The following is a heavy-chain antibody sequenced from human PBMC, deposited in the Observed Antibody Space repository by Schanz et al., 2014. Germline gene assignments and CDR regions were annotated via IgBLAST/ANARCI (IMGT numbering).Heavy chain of an antibody. D-gene: IGHD2-2*03. CDR1: GFTLSSYG. V-gene: IGHV3-30*02. CDR2: MSYDGSIK. J-gene: IGHJ4*03. CDR3: EKDTTRMDIVLVPTAIDD. Sequence: VKLVESGGGAVRPGGSLRLSCAASGFTLSSYGMHWVRQAPGKGLEWVAAMSYDGSIKYYGDSVKGRFTISRDNSKNTLYLHMNTLRSEYAAVYYCEKDTTRMDIVLVPTAIDDWGKGTLVTVSS.